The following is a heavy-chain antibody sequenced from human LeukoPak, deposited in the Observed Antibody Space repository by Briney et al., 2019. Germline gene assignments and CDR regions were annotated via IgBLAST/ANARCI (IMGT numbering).Heavy chain of an antibody. V-gene: IGHV4-39*07. CDR2: IYYSGST. D-gene: IGHD3-22*01. CDR3: ARGEYYYDSSGYPSPFDI. Sequence: SETLSLTCTVSGGSISSSSYYWGWIRQPPGKGLEWIGSIYYSGSTYYNPSLKSRVTISVDTSKNQFSLKLSSVTAADTAVYYCARGEYYYDSSGYPSPFDIWGQGTMVTVSS. CDR1: GGSISSSSYY. J-gene: IGHJ3*02.